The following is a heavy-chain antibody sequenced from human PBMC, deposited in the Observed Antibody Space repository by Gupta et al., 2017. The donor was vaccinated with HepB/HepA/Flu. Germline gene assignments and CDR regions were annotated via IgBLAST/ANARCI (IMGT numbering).Heavy chain of an antibody. CDR3: ARRLVGDYYYYGMDV. Sequence: QLQLQESGPGLVKPSETLSLTCTVSGGSISSSSYYWGWIRQPPGKGLEWIGSIYYSGSTYYNPSLKSRVTISVDTSKNQFSLKLSSVTAADTAVYYCARRLVGDYYYYGMDVWGQGTTVTVSS. J-gene: IGHJ6*02. D-gene: IGHD2-15*01. CDR1: GGSISSSSYY. CDR2: IYYSGST. V-gene: IGHV4-39*01.